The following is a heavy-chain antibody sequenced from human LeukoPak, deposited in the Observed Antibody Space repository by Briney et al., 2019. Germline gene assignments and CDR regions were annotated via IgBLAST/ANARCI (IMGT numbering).Heavy chain of an antibody. CDR3: ARGRCSSTSCPFDY. Sequence: SVKVSRKASGGTFSSYAISWVRQAPGQGLEWMGRIIPIFGIANYAQKFQGRVTITADKSTSTAYMELSSLRSEDTAVYYCARGRCSSTSCPFDYWGQGTLVTVSS. V-gene: IGHV1-69*04. CDR2: IIPIFGIA. CDR1: GGTFSSYA. D-gene: IGHD2-2*01. J-gene: IGHJ4*02.